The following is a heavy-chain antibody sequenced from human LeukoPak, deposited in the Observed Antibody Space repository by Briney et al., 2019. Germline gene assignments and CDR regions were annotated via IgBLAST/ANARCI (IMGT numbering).Heavy chain of an antibody. CDR2: SSDTGGNT. Sequence: GGSLRLSCAASGFTFSSYAMSWVRQAPGKGLEWVSVSSDTGGNTYYSDSVKGRFTISRDNSKNTLYLHMNSLRAEDTAIYYCAKVHSSGWYGGDTFDIWGQGTLVTVSS. CDR3: AKVHSSGWYGGDTFDI. J-gene: IGHJ3*02. V-gene: IGHV3-23*01. D-gene: IGHD6-19*01. CDR1: GFTFSSYA.